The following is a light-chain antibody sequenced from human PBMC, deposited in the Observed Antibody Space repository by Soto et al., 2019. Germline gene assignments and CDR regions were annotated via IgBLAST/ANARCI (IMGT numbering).Light chain of an antibody. J-gene: IGKJ4*01. CDR1: QSVLYQSNNKDS. CDR2: WAS. Sequence: DIVMTQSPDSLAVSLGERATINCKSSQSVLYQSNNKDSIAWFQQKPGQPPKLLIYWASTRESGVPDRFSGSGSGTDFTLPISSLQAEDVAVYYCQQYYNLLTFGGGTRVEIK. V-gene: IGKV4-1*01. CDR3: QQYYNLLT.